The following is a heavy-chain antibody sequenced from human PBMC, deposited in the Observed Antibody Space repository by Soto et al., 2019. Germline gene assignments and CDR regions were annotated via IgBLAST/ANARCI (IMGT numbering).Heavy chain of an antibody. J-gene: IGHJ4*02. D-gene: IGHD3-22*01. CDR1: GFTFSSYD. Sequence: GGSLRLSCSASGFTFSSYDIHWVRQGPGKGPEWVSAIGTAGDTNYAGSVKGRFTISRENAKNSLYLQMNSLRAGDTAIYFCARAIGQTLFDYWGQRTLVTVSS. CDR3: ARAIGQTLFDY. CDR2: IGTAGDT. V-gene: IGHV3-13*04.